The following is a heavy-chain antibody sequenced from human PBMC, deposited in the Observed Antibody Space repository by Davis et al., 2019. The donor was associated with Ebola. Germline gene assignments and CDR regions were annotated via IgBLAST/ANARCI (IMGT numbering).Heavy chain of an antibody. V-gene: IGHV3-30*02. CDR1: GFTFSSYA. Sequence: GESLKISCAASGFTFSSYAMSWVRQAPGKGLEWVAFIRYDGSNQYYTDSVKGRFTISRDDSKNTLFLQMHSLRAEDTAVYYCAKDFPSITMIVVVINSAFDIWGQGTMVTVSS. CDR3: AKDFPSITMIVVVINSAFDI. J-gene: IGHJ3*02. D-gene: IGHD3-22*01. CDR2: IRYDGSNQ.